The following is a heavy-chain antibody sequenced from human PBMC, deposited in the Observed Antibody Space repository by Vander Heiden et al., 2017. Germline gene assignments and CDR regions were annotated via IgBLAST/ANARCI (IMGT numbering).Heavy chain of an antibody. CDR3: ARGRYFGVFYFDY. V-gene: IGHV2-5*02. D-gene: IGHD3-9*01. J-gene: IGHJ4*02. Sequence: QITLKESGPTSVKPTQTLTLTCTFSGFFFTTSGVGVAWFRQPPGKALEWLALVYWDDDKTYSPSLRSRLTITEDDSNKQVVLTMTNMDPADTATYYCARGRYFGVFYFDYWGQGIPVTVSS. CDR1: GFFFTTSGVG. CDR2: VYWDDDK.